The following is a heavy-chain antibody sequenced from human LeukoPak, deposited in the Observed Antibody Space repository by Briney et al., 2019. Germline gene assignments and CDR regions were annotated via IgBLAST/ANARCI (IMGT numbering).Heavy chain of an antibody. CDR1: GGSFSGYY. J-gene: IGHJ6*02. CDR2: INHSGGT. CDR3: ARRIGSSYLKVYYYYGMDV. Sequence: SETLSLTCAVYGGSFSGYYWSWIRQPPGKGLEWIGEINHSGGTNYNPSLKSRVTISVDTSKNQFSLKLSSVTAADTAVYYCARRIGSSYLKVYYYYGMDVWGQGTTVTVSS. V-gene: IGHV4-34*01. D-gene: IGHD6-13*01.